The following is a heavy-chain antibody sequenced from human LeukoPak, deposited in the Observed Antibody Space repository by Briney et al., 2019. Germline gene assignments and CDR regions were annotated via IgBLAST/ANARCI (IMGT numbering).Heavy chain of an antibody. Sequence: GGSLRLSCAASGFTFSNYAMTWVRQGPGKGLEWVSVIITSGTTYYADSARGRFTISRDNSKSTLYLQMNSLRADDTAVYYCVRESPARHFDFDYWGQGALVTVSS. D-gene: IGHD6-6*01. CDR3: VRESPARHFDFDY. J-gene: IGHJ4*02. CDR1: GFTFSNYA. CDR2: IITSGTT. V-gene: IGHV3-23*01.